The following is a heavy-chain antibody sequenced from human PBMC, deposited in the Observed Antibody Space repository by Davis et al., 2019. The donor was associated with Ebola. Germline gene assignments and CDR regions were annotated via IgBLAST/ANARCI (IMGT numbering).Heavy chain of an antibody. CDR2: ISSSSSYI. J-gene: IGHJ4*02. Sequence: GESLKISCAASGFTFSSYSMNWVRQAPGKGLEWVSSISSSSSYIYYADSVKGRFTISRDNAKNSLYLQMNSLRPEDTALYYCAKDIFRSSWYRGYFDYWGQGTLVTVSS. CDR1: GFTFSSYS. CDR3: AKDIFRSSWYRGYFDY. D-gene: IGHD6-13*01. V-gene: IGHV3-21*04.